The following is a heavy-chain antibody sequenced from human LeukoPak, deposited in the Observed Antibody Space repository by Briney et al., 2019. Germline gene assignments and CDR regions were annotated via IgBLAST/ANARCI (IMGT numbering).Heavy chain of an antibody. Sequence: SETLSLTCAVYGGSFSGYYWSWIRQPPGKGLEWIGEINHSGSTNYNPSLKSRVTISVDTSKNQFSLKLSSVTAADTAVYYCARGHPSSVPHYFDYWGQGTLSPSPQ. D-gene: IGHD2-2*01. CDR2: INHSGST. CDR1: GGSFSGYY. J-gene: IGHJ4*02. CDR3: ARGHPSSVPHYFDY. V-gene: IGHV4-34*01.